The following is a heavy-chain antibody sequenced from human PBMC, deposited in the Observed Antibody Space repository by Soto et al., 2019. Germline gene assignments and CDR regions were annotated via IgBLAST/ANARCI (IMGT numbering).Heavy chain of an antibody. CDR2: IYYSGST. Sequence: QVQLQESGPGLVKPSQTLSLTCTVSGGSISSGGYYWSWIRQHPGKGLEWIGYIYYSGSTYYNPSLKSRVTISVDPSKNQFSLELSSVTAVDTAVYYCARDLSIAGAYYYYGMDVWGQGTTVTVSS. CDR3: ARDLSIAGAYYYYGMDV. CDR1: GGSISSGGYY. V-gene: IGHV4-31*03. J-gene: IGHJ6*02. D-gene: IGHD6-6*01.